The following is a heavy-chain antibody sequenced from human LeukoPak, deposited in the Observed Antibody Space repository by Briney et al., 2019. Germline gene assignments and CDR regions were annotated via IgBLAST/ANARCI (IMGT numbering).Heavy chain of an antibody. CDR1: GYTFTGYY. CDR2: INPNSGGT. V-gene: IGHV1-2*02. D-gene: IGHD6-19*01. Sequence: GASVKVSCKASGYTFTGYYMHWVRQAPGQGLEWMGWINPNSGGTNYAQKFLGRVAMTRDTSISTAYMELSRLRSDDTAVYYCAREFNRRYSSGRRYYFDYWGQGTLVTVSS. J-gene: IGHJ4*02. CDR3: AREFNRRYSSGRRYYFDY.